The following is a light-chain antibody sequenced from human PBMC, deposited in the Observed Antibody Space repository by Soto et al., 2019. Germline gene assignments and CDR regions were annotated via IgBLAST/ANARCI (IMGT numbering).Light chain of an antibody. CDR3: LLYYDTPQEV. Sequence: QAVVTQEPSLTVFPGGTVTLTCASSTGAVTSGHYPNWFQQKPGQAPRALIYSTSYRHSWTPARFSGSLLGGKAALTVSGVQPEDEAEYHCLLYYDTPQEVFGGGTKLTVL. CDR2: STS. CDR1: TGAVTSGHY. J-gene: IGLJ2*01. V-gene: IGLV7-43*01.